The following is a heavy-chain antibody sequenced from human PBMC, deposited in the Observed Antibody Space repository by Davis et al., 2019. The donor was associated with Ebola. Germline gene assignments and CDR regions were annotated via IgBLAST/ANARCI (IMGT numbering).Heavy chain of an antibody. CDR1: GGSFSGYY. D-gene: IGHD6-6*01. CDR2: IYHSGST. CDR3: AREGGAAPHWYFDL. V-gene: IGHV4-30-2*01. Sequence: MPSETLSLTCAVYGGSFSGYYWSWIRQPPGKGLEWIGYIYHSGSTYYNPSLKSRVTISVDRSKNQFSLKLSSVTAADTAVYYCAREGGAAPHWYFDLWGRGTLVTVSS. J-gene: IGHJ2*01.